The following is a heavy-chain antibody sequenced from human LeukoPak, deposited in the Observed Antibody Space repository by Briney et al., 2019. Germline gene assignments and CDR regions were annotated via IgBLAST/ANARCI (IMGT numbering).Heavy chain of an antibody. V-gene: IGHV3-21*01. J-gene: IGHJ5*02. CDR2: ISSSSSYI. CDR1: GFTFSSYS. Sequence: GGSLRLSCAASGFTFSSYSMNWVRQAPGKGLEWVSSISSSSSYIYYADSVKGRFTISRDNAKNSLYLQMNSLRAEDTAVYYCARHLWHNWFDPWGQGTLVTVSS. CDR3: ARHLWHNWFDP. D-gene: IGHD3-10*01.